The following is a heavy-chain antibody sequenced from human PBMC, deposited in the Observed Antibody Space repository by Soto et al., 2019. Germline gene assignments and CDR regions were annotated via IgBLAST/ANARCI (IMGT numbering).Heavy chain of an antibody. Sequence: SETLSLTCTVSGGSISSGDYYWSWIRQPPGKGLEWFGYFYYSGSTYYNPSLKSRVTISVDTSKNQFSLKLSSVTAADTAVYYCATTLANYDILTGSRSGINYWGQGTLVTVSS. J-gene: IGHJ4*02. V-gene: IGHV4-30-4*01. CDR1: GGSISSGDYY. CDR3: ATTLANYDILTGSRSGINY. CDR2: FYYSGST. D-gene: IGHD3-9*01.